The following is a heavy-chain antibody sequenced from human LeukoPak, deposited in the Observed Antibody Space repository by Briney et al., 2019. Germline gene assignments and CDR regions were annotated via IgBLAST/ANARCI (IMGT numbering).Heavy chain of an antibody. Sequence: SETLSLTCTVSGGSISSGDYYWCWIRQPPGKGLEWIGYIYYSGSAYYNPSLNSRVTISVDTSKNQFSLKLSSVTAADTAVYYCARGGYCSSTSCYITLYDYYGMDVWGQGTTVTVSS. CDR1: GGSISSGDYY. CDR2: IYYSGSA. J-gene: IGHJ6*02. CDR3: ARGGYCSSTSCYITLYDYYGMDV. D-gene: IGHD2-2*02. V-gene: IGHV4-30-4*01.